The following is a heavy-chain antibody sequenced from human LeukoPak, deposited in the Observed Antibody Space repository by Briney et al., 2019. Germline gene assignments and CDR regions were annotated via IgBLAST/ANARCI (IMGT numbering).Heavy chain of an antibody. CDR3: ARVSVGYGYGYVVDY. Sequence: PSETLSLTCTVSGGSISSSNYYWRWIRQHPGKGLEWIGYIYYSGSTYYNPSLKSRVTISVDTSKNQSSLKLSSVTAADTAVYYCARVSVGYGYGYVVDYWGRGTLVTVSS. V-gene: IGHV4-31*03. J-gene: IGHJ4*02. CDR2: IYYSGST. D-gene: IGHD5-18*01. CDR1: GGSISSSNYY.